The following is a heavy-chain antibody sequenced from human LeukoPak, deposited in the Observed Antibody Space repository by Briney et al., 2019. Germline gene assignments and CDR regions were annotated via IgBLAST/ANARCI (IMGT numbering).Heavy chain of an antibody. CDR1: GDSVSSNSAA. Sequence: QTLSLTCAIYGDSVSSNSAALNWIRQSPSRGLEWLGRTYYRSKWYNDYAVSLKSRITINPDTSKNQFSLQLNSVTPEDTAVYYCARDRVELNWFDPWGQGTLVTVSS. V-gene: IGHV6-1*01. D-gene: IGHD3-3*01. J-gene: IGHJ5*02. CDR2: TYYRSKWYN. CDR3: ARDRVELNWFDP.